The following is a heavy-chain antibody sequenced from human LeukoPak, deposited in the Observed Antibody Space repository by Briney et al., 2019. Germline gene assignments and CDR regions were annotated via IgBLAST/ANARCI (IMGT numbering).Heavy chain of an antibody. CDR3: ARVNWGGFDI. Sequence: SETLSLTCFVSGGSISSHYWTWIRQPPGKGLECIGDIFYTGSTTYSPSLKSRATISIETSKNQISLKLRSVTAADTAVFCARVNWGGFDIWGQGTLATVSS. D-gene: IGHD7-27*01. CDR2: IFYTGST. J-gene: IGHJ3*02. CDR1: GGSISSHY. V-gene: IGHV4-59*11.